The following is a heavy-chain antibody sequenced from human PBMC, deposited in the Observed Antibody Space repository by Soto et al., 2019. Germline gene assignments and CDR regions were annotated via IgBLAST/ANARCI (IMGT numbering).Heavy chain of an antibody. Sequence: TETLSLTCTFSVYSISSGSYWAWIRQPPGKGPEWIASIYHGGTTFYNPSLKSRITISVDKSNNQFSLKLTSVTAADTAVYYCARVHVMVVDGSTFDYWGHGTLVTVSS. J-gene: IGHJ4*01. CDR2: IYHGGTT. CDR1: VYSISSGSY. D-gene: IGHD6-19*01. CDR3: ARVHVMVVDGSTFDY. V-gene: IGHV4-38-2*02.